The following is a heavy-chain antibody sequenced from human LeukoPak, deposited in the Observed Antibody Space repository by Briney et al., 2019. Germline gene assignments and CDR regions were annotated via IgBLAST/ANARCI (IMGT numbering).Heavy chain of an antibody. V-gene: IGHV4-34*01. CDR2: INHSGST. J-gene: IGHJ5*02. Sequence: NSSETLSLTCAVYGGSSSGYYWSWVRQPPGKGLEWIGEINHSGSTNYNPSLKSRVTISVDTSKNQFSLKLSSVTAADTAVYYCARVRAGWFDPWGQGTLVTVSS. CDR1: GGSSSGYY. CDR3: ARVRAGWFDP.